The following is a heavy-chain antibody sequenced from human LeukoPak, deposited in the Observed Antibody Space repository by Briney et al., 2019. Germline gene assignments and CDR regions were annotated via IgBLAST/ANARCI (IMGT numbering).Heavy chain of an antibody. CDR2: ISWNSGSI. V-gene: IGHV3-9*01. J-gene: IGHJ1*01. Sequence: PGGSLRLSCAASGFTFDDYAMHWVRQAPGKGLEWVSGISWNSGSIAYADSVKGRFTISRDNAKNSLYLQMNSLRAEDTALYYCAKDFYYDSSGSPFQHWGLGTLVTVSS. D-gene: IGHD3-22*01. CDR1: GFTFDDYA. CDR3: AKDFYYDSSGSPFQH.